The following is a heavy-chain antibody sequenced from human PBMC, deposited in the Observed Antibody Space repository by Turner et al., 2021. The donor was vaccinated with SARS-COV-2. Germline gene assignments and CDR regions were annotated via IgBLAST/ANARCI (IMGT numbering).Heavy chain of an antibody. Sequence: EVQLVESGGGLVQPGGSLRLSCAASGFTFSSYWMSWVRQAPGKGLEWMANIKQDRSEKYYVDSVKGRFTISRDNAKNSLYLQMNSLRAEDTAVYYCARDHYDFLSGYLDYWGQGTLVTVSS. CDR3: ARDHYDFLSGYLDY. J-gene: IGHJ4*02. V-gene: IGHV3-7*01. CDR1: GFTFSSYW. D-gene: IGHD3-3*01. CDR2: IKQDRSEK.